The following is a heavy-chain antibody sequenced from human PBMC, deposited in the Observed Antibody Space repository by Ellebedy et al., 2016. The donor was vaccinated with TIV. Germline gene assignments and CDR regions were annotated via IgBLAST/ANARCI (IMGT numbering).Heavy chain of an antibody. J-gene: IGHJ4*02. D-gene: IGHD3-22*01. CDR2: MRPIAEYT. CDR3: ARDHLHDSSGYYNTFDY. CDR1: GYTFTSND. V-gene: IGHV1-46*01. Sequence: AASVKVSCKASGYTFTSNDLHWMRQAPGQGLEWIGIMRPIAEYTTYAPKFQGRVTMTRDTSTSTVYMELTSLRSEDTAVYYCARDHLHDSSGYYNTFDYWGQGTLVTVSS.